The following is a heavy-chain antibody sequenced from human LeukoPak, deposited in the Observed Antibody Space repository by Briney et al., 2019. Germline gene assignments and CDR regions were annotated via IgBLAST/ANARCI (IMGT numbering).Heavy chain of an antibody. D-gene: IGHD2-2*01. V-gene: IGHV3-48*04. CDR3: ARVGLGYCSSTSCYPRDSYYYYGMDV. J-gene: IGHJ6*02. Sequence: GGSLRLSCAASGFTFSSYSMNWVRQAPGKGLEWVSYISSSSSTIYYADSVKGRFTISRDNAKNSLYLQMNSLRAEDTAVYYCARVGLGYCSSTSCYPRDSYYYYGMDVWGQGATVTVSS. CDR1: GFTFSSYS. CDR2: ISSSSSTI.